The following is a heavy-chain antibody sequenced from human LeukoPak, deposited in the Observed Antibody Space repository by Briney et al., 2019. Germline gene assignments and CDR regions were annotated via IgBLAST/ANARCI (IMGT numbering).Heavy chain of an antibody. CDR2: IYYSGST. Sequence: SETLSLTCTVSGGSISSYYRSWIRQPPGKGLEWIGYIYYSGSTNYNPSLKSRVTISVDTSKNHFSLKLSSVTAADTAVYYCARVGGTPYYYYYMDVWGKGTTVTVSS. J-gene: IGHJ6*03. CDR3: ARVGGTPYYYYYMDV. D-gene: IGHD6-19*01. V-gene: IGHV4-59*01. CDR1: GGSISSYY.